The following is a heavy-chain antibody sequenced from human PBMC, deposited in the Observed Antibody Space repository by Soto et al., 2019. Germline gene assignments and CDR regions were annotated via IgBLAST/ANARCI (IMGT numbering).Heavy chain of an antibody. V-gene: IGHV3-23*01. CDR2: IKGDGTT. CDR1: GFSFSSFA. Sequence: DVQLLESGGGLVQPGGSLRLSCAASGFSFSSFAMNWVRQAPGKGLEWVSTIKGDGTTYHADSVKGRFTISRDNSKNTLHLQMNSLRPEDTALYYCAKDYLAVHGLGVFDNWGQGTLVTVSS. D-gene: IGHD3-16*01. J-gene: IGHJ4*02. CDR3: AKDYLAVHGLGVFDN.